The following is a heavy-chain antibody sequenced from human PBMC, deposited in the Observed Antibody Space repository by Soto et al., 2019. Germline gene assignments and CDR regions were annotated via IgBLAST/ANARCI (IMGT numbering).Heavy chain of an antibody. V-gene: IGHV4-4*02. Sequence: SETLSLTCAVSGASISNSNFWSWVRQPPGKGLEWIGEINHSGSTNYNPSLKSRVTISVDTSKNQFPLKLSSVTAADTAVYYCARGIEGWYQGRYYYGMDVWGQGTTVTVSS. D-gene: IGHD6-19*01. CDR1: GASISNSNF. CDR2: INHSGST. CDR3: ARGIEGWYQGRYYYGMDV. J-gene: IGHJ6*02.